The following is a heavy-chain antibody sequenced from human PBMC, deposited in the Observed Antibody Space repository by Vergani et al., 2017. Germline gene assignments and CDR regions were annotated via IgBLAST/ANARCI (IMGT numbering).Heavy chain of an antibody. D-gene: IGHD6-19*01. Sequence: EAQLAESGGGLVQPGQSLRLSCTASGFTTGDYVMSWFRQAPGKGLEWVGLIRSYMFGDGGTREYAASVKGRFTISRDDSRGTVYLQMDRLESADTAVYYCAREIAVAGADYWGQGTLVTVSS. CDR3: AREIAVAGADY. V-gene: IGHV3-49*03. CDR2: IRSYMFGDGGTR. CDR1: GFTTGDYV. J-gene: IGHJ4*02.